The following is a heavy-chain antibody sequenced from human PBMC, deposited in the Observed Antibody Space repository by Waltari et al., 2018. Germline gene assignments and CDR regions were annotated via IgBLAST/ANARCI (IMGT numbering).Heavy chain of an antibody. CDR2: IIPIFGTA. V-gene: IGHV1-69*13. CDR3: ARKEGHGPDYYYYYGMDV. CDR1: GGTFSSYA. J-gene: IGHJ6*02. Sequence: QVQLVQSGAEVKKPGSSVKVSCKASGGTFSSYAISWVRQAPGQGLEWMGWIIPIFGTANYAQKFQGRVTITADESTSTAYMELSSLRSEDTAVYYCARKEGHGPDYYYYYGMDVWGQGTTVTVSS.